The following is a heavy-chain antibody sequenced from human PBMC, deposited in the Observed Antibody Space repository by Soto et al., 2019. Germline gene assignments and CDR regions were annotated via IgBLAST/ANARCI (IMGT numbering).Heavy chain of an antibody. CDR3: ARDGLRNAVTTDPDYGMDV. CDR1: GGSISSGGYY. CDR2: IYYSGST. D-gene: IGHD4-17*01. V-gene: IGHV4-31*03. J-gene: IGHJ6*02. Sequence: SETLSLTCTVSGGSISSGGYYWSWISQHPGKGLEWIGYIYYSGSTYYNPSLKSRVTISVDTSKNQFSLKLSSVTAADTAVYYCARDGLRNAVTTDPDYGMDVWGQGTTVTVSS.